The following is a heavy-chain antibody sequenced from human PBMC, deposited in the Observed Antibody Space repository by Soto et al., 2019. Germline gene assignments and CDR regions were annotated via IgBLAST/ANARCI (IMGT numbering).Heavy chain of an antibody. V-gene: IGHV3-23*01. CDR2: ISGSGGST. Sequence: GGSLRLSCAASGFTFSSYAMSWVRQAPGKGLEWVSAISGSGGSTYYADSVKGRFTISRDNSKNTLYLQMNSLRAEDTAVYYYAKDQAYSGYESFDYWGQGTLVTVSS. J-gene: IGHJ4*02. CDR3: AKDQAYSGYESFDY. D-gene: IGHD5-12*01. CDR1: GFTFSSYA.